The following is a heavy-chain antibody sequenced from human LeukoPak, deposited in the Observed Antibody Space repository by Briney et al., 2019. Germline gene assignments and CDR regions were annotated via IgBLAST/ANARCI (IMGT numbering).Heavy chain of an antibody. CDR3: AKDNAMITFGGVIATKDY. Sequence: GGSLRLSCAASGFTFSSYGMHWVRQAPGKGLEWVAFIRYDGSNKYYADSVKGRFTISRDNSKNTLYLQMNSLRAEDTAVYYCAKDNAMITFGGVIATKDYWGQGTLVTASS. J-gene: IGHJ4*02. D-gene: IGHD3-16*02. CDR1: GFTFSSYG. CDR2: IRYDGSNK. V-gene: IGHV3-30*02.